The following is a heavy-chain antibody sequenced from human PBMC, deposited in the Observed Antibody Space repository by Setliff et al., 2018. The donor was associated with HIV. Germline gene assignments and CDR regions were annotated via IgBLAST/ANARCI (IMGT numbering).Heavy chain of an antibody. V-gene: IGHV4-31*01. D-gene: IGHD2-21*02. CDR3: ARGRVFCDGDSCYHFDY. CDR1: GDSITSGNFF. Sequence: PSETLSLTCTVSGDSITSGNFFWSWIRQSPGKGLEWIGYIYFSGSATHNPTLKSPVSTSVDTSKNQFYLTITSVTAADTAVYYCARGRVFCDGDSCYHFDYWGRGILVTVSS. CDR2: IYFSGSA. J-gene: IGHJ4*02.